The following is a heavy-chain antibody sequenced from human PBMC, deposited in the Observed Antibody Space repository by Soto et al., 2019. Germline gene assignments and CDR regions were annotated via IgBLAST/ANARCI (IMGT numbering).Heavy chain of an antibody. CDR1: GFTFSSYS. CDR3: ARVGEYDYVWGSYRHFHFDY. J-gene: IGHJ4*02. D-gene: IGHD3-16*02. V-gene: IGHV3-48*02. Sequence: EVQLVESGGGLVQPGGSLRLSCAASGFTFSSYSMNWVRQAPGKGLEWVSYISSSSSTIYYADSVKGRFTISRDNAKNSLYLQMNGLRDEDTAVYYCARVGEYDYVWGSYRHFHFDYWGQGTLVTVSS. CDR2: ISSSSSTI.